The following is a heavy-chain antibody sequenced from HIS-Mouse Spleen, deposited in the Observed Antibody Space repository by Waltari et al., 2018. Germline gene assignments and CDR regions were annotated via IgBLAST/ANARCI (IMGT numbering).Heavy chain of an antibody. CDR3: ARSPYYDFWSGYSDNWFDP. V-gene: IGHV4-39*07. Sequence: QLQLQESGPGLVKPSETLSLTCTVSGGSISSSSYYWGWTRHPPGKGLEWIGSIYYSGTTYYNPSLKSRVTISVDTSKNQFSLKLSSVTAADTAVYYCARSPYYDFWSGYSDNWFDPWGQGTLVTVSS. D-gene: IGHD3-3*01. J-gene: IGHJ5*02. CDR1: GGSISSSSYY. CDR2: IYYSGTT.